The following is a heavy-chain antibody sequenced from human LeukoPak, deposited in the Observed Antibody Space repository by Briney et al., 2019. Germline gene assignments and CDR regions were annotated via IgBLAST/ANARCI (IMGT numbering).Heavy chain of an antibody. V-gene: IGHV4-4*07. J-gene: IGHJ4*02. D-gene: IGHD3-10*01. CDR2: IYTSGST. Sequence: SETLSLTCTVSGGSISSYYWSWIRQPAGKGLEWIGRIYTSGSTNYNPSLKSRVTMSVDTSKNQFSLKLSSVTAADTAVYYCARDRLNYYGSGSYQDYWGQGTLVTVSS. CDR3: ARDRLNYYGSGSYQDY. CDR1: GGSISSYY.